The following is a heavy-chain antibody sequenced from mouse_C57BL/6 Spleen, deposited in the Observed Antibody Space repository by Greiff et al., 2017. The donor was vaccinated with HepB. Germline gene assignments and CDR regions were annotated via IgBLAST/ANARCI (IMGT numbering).Heavy chain of an antibody. CDR1: GYAFSSSW. Sequence: QVQLQQSGPELVKPGASVKISCKASGYAFSSSWMNWVKQRPGKGLEWIGRIYPGDGDTNYNGKFKGKATLTADKSSSTAYMQLSSLTSEDSAVYFCAREDLRGYAMDYWGQGTSVTVSS. D-gene: IGHD2-12*01. V-gene: IGHV1-82*01. CDR3: AREDLRGYAMDY. CDR2: IYPGDGDT. J-gene: IGHJ4*01.